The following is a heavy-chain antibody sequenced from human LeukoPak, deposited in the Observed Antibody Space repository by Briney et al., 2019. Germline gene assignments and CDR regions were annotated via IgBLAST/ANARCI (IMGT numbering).Heavy chain of an antibody. CDR1: GDSISNYY. CDR3: ARVSLVRGAPDYYFDY. Sequence: SETLSLTCTVSGDSISNYYWSWIRQPAGKGLEWIGRIYSSGSTDYNPSLKSRVTMSVDTSKNQFSLKLSSVTAADTAVYYCARVSLVRGAPDYYFDYWGQGTLVTVSS. J-gene: IGHJ4*02. D-gene: IGHD3-10*01. V-gene: IGHV4-4*07. CDR2: IYSSGST.